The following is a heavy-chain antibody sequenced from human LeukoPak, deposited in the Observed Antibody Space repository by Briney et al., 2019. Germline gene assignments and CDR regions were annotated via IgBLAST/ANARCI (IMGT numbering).Heavy chain of an antibody. Sequence: GESLKISCKGSGYSLTSYWIGWVRQMPGKGLEWMGIIYPGDSDTRYSPSFQGQVTISADKSISTAYLQWSSLKASDTAMYYCARLLQPMPRGYDLFDYWGQGTLVTVSS. CDR2: IYPGDSDT. J-gene: IGHJ4*02. CDR3: ARLLQPMPRGYDLFDY. D-gene: IGHD5-12*01. V-gene: IGHV5-51*01. CDR1: GYSLTSYW.